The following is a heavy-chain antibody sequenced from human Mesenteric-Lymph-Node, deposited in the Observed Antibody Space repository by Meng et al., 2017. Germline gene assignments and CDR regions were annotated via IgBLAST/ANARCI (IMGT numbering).Heavy chain of an antibody. CDR1: GFTVSSNY. V-gene: IGHV3-66*02. J-gene: IGHJ4*02. CDR3: ASNGYSYGDLFDY. D-gene: IGHD5-18*01. Sequence: GGSLRLSCAASGFTVSSNYMSWVRQAPGKGLEWVSVIYSGGSTYYADSVKGRFTISRDNSKNTLYLQMNSLRAEDTAVYYCASNGYSYGDLFDYWGQGTLVTVSS. CDR2: IYSGGST.